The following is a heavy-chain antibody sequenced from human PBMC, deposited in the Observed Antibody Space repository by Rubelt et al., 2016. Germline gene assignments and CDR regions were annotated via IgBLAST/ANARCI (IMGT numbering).Heavy chain of an antibody. CDR3: ARGIRYGDLPRDAFDI. Sequence: QVQLQQWGAGLLKPSETLSLTCAVYGGSFSGYYWSWIRQPPGKGLEWIGEINHSGSTNYNPSLKSRVSISVDTSKNQFSLLLSSVTAADTAVYYCARGIRYGDLPRDAFDIWGQGTMVTVSS. V-gene: IGHV4-34*01. CDR1: GGSFSGYY. D-gene: IGHD4-17*01. CDR2: INHSGST. J-gene: IGHJ3*02.